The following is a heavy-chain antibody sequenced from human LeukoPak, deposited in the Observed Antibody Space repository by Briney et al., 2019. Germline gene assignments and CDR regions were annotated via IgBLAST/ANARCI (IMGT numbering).Heavy chain of an antibody. CDR2: IYYSGST. Sequence: SETLSLTCTVSGGSISSSSYYWGWIRQPPGKGLEWIGSIYYSGSTYYNPSLKSRVTISVDTSKNQFSLKLSSVTAADTAVYYCARVRYYYGSGKFHFDYWGQGTLVTVSS. D-gene: IGHD3-10*01. CDR3: ARVRYYYGSGKFHFDY. V-gene: IGHV4-39*07. J-gene: IGHJ4*02. CDR1: GGSISSSSYY.